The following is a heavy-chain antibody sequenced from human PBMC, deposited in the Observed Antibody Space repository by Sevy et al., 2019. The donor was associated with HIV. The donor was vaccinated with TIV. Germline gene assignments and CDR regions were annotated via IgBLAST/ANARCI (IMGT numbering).Heavy chain of an antibody. CDR2: ISGSGYST. J-gene: IGHJ4*02. D-gene: IGHD2-21*02. V-gene: IGHV3-23*01. Sequence: GGSLRLSCAASGFTFSNYGMSWVRQAPGKGLEWVSAISGSGYSTYYADSVKGRFTISRDKSKNTLYLQINSLRAGDTAVYYCAKHIAYCGGDCYPPLYYFDYWGPGTLVTVSS. CDR3: AKHIAYCGGDCYPPLYYFDY. CDR1: GFTFSNYG.